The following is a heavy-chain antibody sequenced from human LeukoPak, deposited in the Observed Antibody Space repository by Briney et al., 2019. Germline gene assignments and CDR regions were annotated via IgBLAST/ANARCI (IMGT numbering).Heavy chain of an antibody. D-gene: IGHD3-9*01. J-gene: IGHJ3*02. V-gene: IGHV3-66*02. CDR2: IYSGGST. CDR3: ARARYFDWLLSSCAFDI. Sequence: PGGSLRLSCAASGFTFSSYAMSWVRQAPGKGLEWVSAIYSGGSTYYADSVKGRFTISRDNSKNTLYLQMNSLRAEDTAVYYCARARYFDWLLSSCAFDIWGQGTMVTVSS. CDR1: GFTFSSYA.